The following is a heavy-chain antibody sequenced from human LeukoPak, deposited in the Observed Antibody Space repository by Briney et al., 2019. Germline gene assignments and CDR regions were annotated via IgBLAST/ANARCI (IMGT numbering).Heavy chain of an antibody. CDR2: INHSGST. J-gene: IGHJ4*02. D-gene: IGHD3-22*01. CDR1: GVSISSSNSY. CDR3: ARRRWLFRAHFDY. V-gene: IGHV4-39*07. Sequence: SETLSLTCTVSGVSISSSNSYWSWIRQPPGKGLEWIGEINHSGSTNYNPSLKSRVTISVDTSKNQFSLKLSSVTAADTAVYYCARRRWLFRAHFDYWGQGTLVTVSS.